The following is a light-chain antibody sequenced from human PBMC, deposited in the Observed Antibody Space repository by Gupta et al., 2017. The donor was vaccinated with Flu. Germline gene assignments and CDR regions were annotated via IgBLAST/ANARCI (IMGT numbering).Light chain of an antibody. J-gene: IGLJ3*02. CDR2: DDS. Sequence: SYVLTQPPSVSVAPGQTASITCGGTSIGSEGVTWYQQRPGQAPVMVVYDDSDRPSGIPERISGSKSGNTATLTISRVEAGDEADYYCQVWESSSDQRVFGGGTKLTVL. V-gene: IGLV3-21*02. CDR3: QVWESSSDQRV. CDR1: SIGSEG.